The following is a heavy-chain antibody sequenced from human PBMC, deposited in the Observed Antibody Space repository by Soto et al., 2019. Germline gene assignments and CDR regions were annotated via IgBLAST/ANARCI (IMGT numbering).Heavy chain of an antibody. D-gene: IGHD4-17*01. V-gene: IGHV5-10-1*01. Sequence: PGKGLEWMGRIDPSDSYTNYSPSFQGHVTISADKSISTAYLQWSSLKASDTAMYYCARLAYGVSNWFDPWGQGTLVTVSS. CDR3: ARLAYGVSNWFDP. J-gene: IGHJ5*02. CDR2: IDPSDSYT.